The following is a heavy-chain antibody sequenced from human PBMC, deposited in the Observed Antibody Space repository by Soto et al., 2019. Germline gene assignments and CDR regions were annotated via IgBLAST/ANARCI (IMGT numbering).Heavy chain of an antibody. CDR1: GFTFSSYA. J-gene: IGHJ6*02. V-gene: IGHV3-30-3*01. Sequence: VGSLRLSCAASGFTFSSYAMHWVRQAPGKGLEWVAVISYDGSNKYYADSVKGRFTISRDNSKNTLYLQMNSLRAEDTAVYYCARDRVYYDSSGPYGMDVWGQGTTVTVSS. CDR3: ARDRVYYDSSGPYGMDV. CDR2: ISYDGSNK. D-gene: IGHD3-22*01.